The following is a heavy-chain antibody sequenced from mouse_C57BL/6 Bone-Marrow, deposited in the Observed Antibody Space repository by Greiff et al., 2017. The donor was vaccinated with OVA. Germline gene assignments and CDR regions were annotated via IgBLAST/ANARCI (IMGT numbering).Heavy chain of an antibody. CDR1: GFNIKDYY. Sequence: EVKLQESGAELVKPGASVKLSCTASGFNIKDYYMHWVKQRPEQGLEWIGRIDPEDGETKYAPKFQGKATITADTSSNTAYLQLSSLTSEDTAVYYWAIFYGSSYYFDYWGQGTTLTVSS. D-gene: IGHD1-1*01. CDR2: IDPEDGET. J-gene: IGHJ2*01. V-gene: IGHV14-2*01. CDR3: AIFYGSSYYFDY.